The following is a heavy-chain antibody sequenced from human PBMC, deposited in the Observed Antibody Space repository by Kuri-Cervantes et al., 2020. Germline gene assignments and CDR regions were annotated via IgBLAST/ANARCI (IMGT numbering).Heavy chain of an antibody. V-gene: IGHV3-48*03. J-gene: IGHJ4*02. D-gene: IGHD2-15*01. CDR3: ARGSATVSTTNDY. CDR1: GFIFSAYE. CDR2: ISNSGDTI. Sequence: GESLKISCAASGFIFSAYEMNWVRQAPGKGLDWVSYISNSGDTIYYADSVKCRFTISRDNAKNSLYLQMNSLRAEDTAVYYCARGSATVSTTNDYWGQGTLVTVSS.